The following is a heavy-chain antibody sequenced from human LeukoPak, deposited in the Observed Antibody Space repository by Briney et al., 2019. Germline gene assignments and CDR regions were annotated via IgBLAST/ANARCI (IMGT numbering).Heavy chain of an antibody. CDR2: INHRGIT. V-gene: IGHV4-34*01. D-gene: IGHD2-2*01. CDR3: AHGPVPAEWDV. J-gene: IGHJ6*04. Sequence: PSETLSLTWAAAGGSFSGNYWSWIRQVPEKGLEWIGEINHRGITNYNPSLKSRVTISVDSSNNQFSLRVTSVTAADTAVYYCAHGPVPAEWDVWGMGTTVIVAS. CDR1: GGSFSGNY.